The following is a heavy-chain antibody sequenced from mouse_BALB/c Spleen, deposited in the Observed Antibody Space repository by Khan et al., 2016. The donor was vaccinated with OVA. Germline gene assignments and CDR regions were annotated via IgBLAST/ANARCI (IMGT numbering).Heavy chain of an antibody. J-gene: IGHJ3*01. CDR2: ISSGGDYT. CDR1: GFTFSSYS. Sequence: EVELVESGGDLVKPGGSLKLSGAASGFTFSSYSMSWVRQTPDKRLEWVASISSGGDYTYYPDSVKGRFTISRDNAKNTLYLQMSDLKSEDTAMYYCAGHLTGSFAYWGQGTLVTVSA. D-gene: IGHD4-1*01. V-gene: IGHV5-6*01. CDR3: AGHLTGSFAY.